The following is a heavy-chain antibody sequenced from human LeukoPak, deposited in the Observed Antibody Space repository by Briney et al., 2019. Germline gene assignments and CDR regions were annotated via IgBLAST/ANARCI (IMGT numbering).Heavy chain of an antibody. J-gene: IGHJ5*02. V-gene: IGHV1-2*02. CDR1: GYTFTSYD. D-gene: IGHD3-16*01. CDR2: INPNSGGT. Sequence: ASVKVSCKASGYTFTSYDINWVRQATGQGLEWMGWINPNSGGTNYAQKFQGRVTMTRDTSISTAYMELSRLRSDDTAVYYCARDAGDAENWFDPWGQGTLVTVSS. CDR3: ARDAGDAENWFDP.